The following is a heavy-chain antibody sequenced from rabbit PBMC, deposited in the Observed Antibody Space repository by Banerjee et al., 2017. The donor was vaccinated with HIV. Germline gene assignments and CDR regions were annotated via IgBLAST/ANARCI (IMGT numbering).Heavy chain of an antibody. J-gene: IGHJ4*01. CDR3: ARDLAGVIGWNFSL. CDR2: IATGSSGST. D-gene: IGHD4-1*01. CDR1: GFDLSSYHY. V-gene: IGHV1S45*01. Sequence: QQQLEASGGGLVKPEGSMTLTCKASGFDLSSYHYMCWVRQAPGKRPEWIACIATGSSGSTWYASWAKGRFTISKTSSTTVTLQMTSLTAADTATYFCARDLAGVIGWNFSLWGQGTLVTVS.